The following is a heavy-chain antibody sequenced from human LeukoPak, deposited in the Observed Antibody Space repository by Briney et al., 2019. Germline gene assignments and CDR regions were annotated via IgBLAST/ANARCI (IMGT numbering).Heavy chain of an antibody. Sequence: PGGSLRLSCAASGFTFSSYSMNWVRQAPGKGLEWVSSISSSSSYIYYADSVKGRFTISRDNAKNSLYLQMNSLRAEDTAVYYCARLGPLDFWSGSPSPDYWGQGTLVTVSS. D-gene: IGHD3-3*01. CDR1: GFTFSSYS. CDR3: ARLGPLDFWSGSPSPDY. CDR2: ISSSSSYI. V-gene: IGHV3-21*01. J-gene: IGHJ4*02.